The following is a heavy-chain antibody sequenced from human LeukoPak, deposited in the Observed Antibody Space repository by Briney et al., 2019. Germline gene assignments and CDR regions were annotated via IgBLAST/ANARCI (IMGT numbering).Heavy chain of an antibody. J-gene: IGHJ3*01. CDR2: INPHSGGS. CDR1: GYTLIDYY. V-gene: IGHV1-2*02. CDR3: ARISREYPGKISFDV. Sequence: ASVKVSCKASGYTLIDYYMHWVRQAPGQGLEWMGWINPHSGGSNYAQKFQGRVTMTRDTSINTAYMELSRLRSDDTAVYYCARISREYPGKISFDVWGQGTLVTVSS. D-gene: IGHD3-10*01.